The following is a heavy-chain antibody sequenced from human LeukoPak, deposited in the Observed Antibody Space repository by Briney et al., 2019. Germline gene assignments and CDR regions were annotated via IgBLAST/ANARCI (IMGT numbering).Heavy chain of an antibody. J-gene: IGHJ6*03. CDR2: FDPEDGET. Sequence: ASVKVSCKVSGYTLTELSMHWVRQAPGKGLEWMGGFDPEDGETIYAQKFQGRVTMTEDTSTDTAYMELSSLRSEDTAVYYCATEGKTKNSYYYYMDVWGKGTTVTVSS. D-gene: IGHD2-8*01. CDR1: GYTLTELS. CDR3: ATEGKTKNSYYYYMDV. V-gene: IGHV1-24*01.